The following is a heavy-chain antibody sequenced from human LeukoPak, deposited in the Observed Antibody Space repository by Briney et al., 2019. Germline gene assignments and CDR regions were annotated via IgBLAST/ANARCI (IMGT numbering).Heavy chain of an antibody. Sequence: SVKVSCKASGGTFSSYAISWVRQAPGQGLEWMGGIISIFGTANYAQKFQGRVTITADESTSTAYMELSSLRSEDTAVYYCASWRRYNWNDEFDYWGQGTLVTVSS. CDR2: IISIFGTA. D-gene: IGHD1-1*01. V-gene: IGHV1-69*01. CDR1: GGTFSSYA. CDR3: ASWRRYNWNDEFDY. J-gene: IGHJ4*02.